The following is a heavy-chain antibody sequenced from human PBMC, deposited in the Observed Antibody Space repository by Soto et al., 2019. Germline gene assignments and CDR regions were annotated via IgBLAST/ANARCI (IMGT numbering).Heavy chain of an antibody. CDR2: IYTIGST. Sequence: EVQLVESGGGLIQPGGSLRLSCAASGFSVSSDYMSWVRQAPGKGLEWVAVIYTIGSTYYAGSVKGRFTISRDTSRYTLYLQMSTLRAEDTAVYFCAKTTNYYYSLDVWGQGTTVSVSS. J-gene: IGHJ6*02. CDR3: AKTTNYYYSLDV. V-gene: IGHV3-53*01. D-gene: IGHD2-8*01. CDR1: GFSVSSDY.